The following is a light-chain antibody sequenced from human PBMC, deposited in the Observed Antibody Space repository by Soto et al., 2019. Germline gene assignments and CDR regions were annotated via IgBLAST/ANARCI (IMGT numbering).Light chain of an antibody. J-gene: IGKJ3*01. V-gene: IGKV1-27*01. Sequence: DIQMTQSPSSLSASVGDRVTITCRASQAIYQSVAWYKQKPGQVPKLLIYAASTFHSGVPSRFSGSGSGAHFTLTITGLPPEDVANYDCQDHNGDLPVAFGPGTTV. CDR1: QAIYQS. CDR3: QDHNGDLPVA. CDR2: AAS.